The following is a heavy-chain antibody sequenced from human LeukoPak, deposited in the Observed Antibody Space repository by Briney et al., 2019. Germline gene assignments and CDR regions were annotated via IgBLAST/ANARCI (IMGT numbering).Heavy chain of an antibody. CDR2: MNPNSGNT. Sequence: ASVKVSCKASGYIFTGYYMHWVRQAPGQGLEWMGWMNPNSGNTGYAQKFQGRVTITRNTSISTAFMELSSLRSEDTAVYYCARRAVGNSYYYSMDVWGKGTTVTVSS. J-gene: IGHJ6*03. V-gene: IGHV1-8*03. CDR3: ARRAVGNSYYYSMDV. CDR1: GYIFTGYY. D-gene: IGHD6-19*01.